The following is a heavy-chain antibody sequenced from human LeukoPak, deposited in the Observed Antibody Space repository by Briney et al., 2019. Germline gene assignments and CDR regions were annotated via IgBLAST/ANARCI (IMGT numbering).Heavy chain of an antibody. D-gene: IGHD1-20*01. CDR1: GFTFSSYW. J-gene: IGHJ4*02. CDR2: IKQDGSEK. Sequence: PGGSLRLSCAASGFTFSSYWMGWVRQAPGKGLEWVANIKQDGSEKYYADSVKGRFTISRDNSKNTLYLQMNSLRPEDTAVYYCARDLTGTGDYWGQGTLVTVSS. V-gene: IGHV3-7*01. CDR3: ARDLTGTGDY.